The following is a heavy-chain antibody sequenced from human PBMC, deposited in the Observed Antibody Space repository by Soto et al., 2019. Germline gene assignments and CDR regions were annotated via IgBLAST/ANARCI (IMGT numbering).Heavy chain of an antibody. CDR2: IIPIFGTA. CDR3: ARDGIGVVAGTGHYYFDY. J-gene: IGHJ4*02. Sequence: ASVKVSCKASGGTFSSYAISWVRQAPGQGLEWMGGIIPIFGTANYAQKFQGGVTITADESTSTAYMELSSLRSEDTAVYYCARDGIGVVAGTGHYYFDYWGQGTLVTVSS. V-gene: IGHV1-69*13. D-gene: IGHD6-19*01. CDR1: GGTFSSYA.